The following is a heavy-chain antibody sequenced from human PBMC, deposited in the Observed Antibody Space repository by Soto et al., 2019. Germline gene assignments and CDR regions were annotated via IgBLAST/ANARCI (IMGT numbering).Heavy chain of an antibody. J-gene: IGHJ4*02. CDR3: AREDSSGYYYR. CDR1: GGSISSGGYY. Sequence: TLSLNCTVSGGSISSGGYYWSWIRQHPGKGLEWIGYIYYSGSTYYNPSLKSRVTISVDTSKNQFSLKLSSVTAADTAVYYCAREDSSGYYYRWGQGTLVTVSS. V-gene: IGHV4-31*03. CDR2: IYYSGST. D-gene: IGHD3-22*01.